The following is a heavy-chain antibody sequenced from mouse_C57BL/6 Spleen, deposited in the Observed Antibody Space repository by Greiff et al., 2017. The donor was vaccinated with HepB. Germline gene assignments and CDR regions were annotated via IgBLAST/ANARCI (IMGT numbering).Heavy chain of an antibody. V-gene: IGHV5-9-1*02. CDR1: GFTFSSYA. CDR2: ISSGGDYI. J-gene: IGHJ4*01. Sequence: EVQGVESGEGLVKPGGSLKLSCAASGFTFSSYAMSWVRQTPEKRLEWVAYISSGGDYIYYADTVKGRFTISRDNARNTLYLQMSSLKSEDTAMYYCTRVGGGKGGYYYAMDYWGQGTSVTVSS. CDR3: TRVGGGKGGYYYAMDY. D-gene: IGHD2-1*01.